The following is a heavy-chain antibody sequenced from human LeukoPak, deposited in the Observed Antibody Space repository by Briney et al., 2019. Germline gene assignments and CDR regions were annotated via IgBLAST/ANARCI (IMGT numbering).Heavy chain of an antibody. J-gene: IGHJ3*02. Sequence: SETLSLTCAVSGYSISSNNWWGWIRQPPGKGLEWVGYIYYSGSTYYSPSLESRVTMSVDTSKNQFFLRLSSVTAVDTAVYYCARTTGTTVGNAFDIWGQGTMVTVSS. CDR1: GYSISSNNW. D-gene: IGHD1-1*01. CDR2: IYYSGST. CDR3: ARTTGTTVGNAFDI. V-gene: IGHV4-28*01.